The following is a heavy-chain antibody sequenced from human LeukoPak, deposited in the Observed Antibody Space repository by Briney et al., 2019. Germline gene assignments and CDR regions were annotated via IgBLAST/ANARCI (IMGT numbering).Heavy chain of an antibody. CDR1: GFTFSSYG. D-gene: IGHD1-26*01. V-gene: IGHV3-30*02. CDR2: IRYDGSNK. CDR3: AKDRSIGTYYTFDH. J-gene: IGHJ4*02. Sequence: PGGSLRLSCAASGFTFSSYGMHWVRQAPGKGLEWVAFIRYDGSNKYYADSVKGRFTISRDNSKNTLYLQMSSLTAADTAVYYCAKDRSIGTYYTFDHWGQGTLVTVSS.